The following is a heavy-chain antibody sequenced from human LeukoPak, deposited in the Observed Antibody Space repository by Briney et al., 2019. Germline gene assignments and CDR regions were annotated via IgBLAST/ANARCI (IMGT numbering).Heavy chain of an antibody. CDR1: GYSFTSYW. Sequence: GESLKISCKGSGYSFTSYWIGWVRQMPGKGLEWMGIIYPGDSDTRYSPSFQGRVTISADKSISTAYLQWSSLKASDTAMYYCARQGGGEYYYYYYMDVWGKGTTVTVSS. J-gene: IGHJ6*03. CDR3: ARQGGGEYYYYYYMDV. CDR2: IYPGDSDT. D-gene: IGHD2-15*01. V-gene: IGHV5-51*01.